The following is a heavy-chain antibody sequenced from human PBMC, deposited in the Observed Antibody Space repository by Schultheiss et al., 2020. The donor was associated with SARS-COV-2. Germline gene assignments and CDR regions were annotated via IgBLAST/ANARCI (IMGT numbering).Heavy chain of an antibody. CDR2: INHSGST. V-gene: IGHV4-59*04. CDR3: ARGGRAFDI. J-gene: IGHJ3*02. CDR1: GGSISSYY. Sequence: SETLSLTCTVSGGSISSYYWSWIRQPPGKGLEWIGEINHSGSTYYNPSLKSRVTISVDTSKNQFSLKLSSVTAADTAVYYCARGGRAFDIWGQGTMVTVSS.